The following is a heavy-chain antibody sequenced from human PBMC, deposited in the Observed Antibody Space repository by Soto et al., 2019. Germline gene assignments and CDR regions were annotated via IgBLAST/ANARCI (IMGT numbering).Heavy chain of an antibody. Sequence: GASVKVSCKASGYTFTSYYMHWVRQAPGQGLEWMGGIISMFGTPNYSQKFQGRVTITADESTSTGYMELNNLRSDDTAIYYCARDLGGGYEPGDYWGQGTQVTVSS. CDR2: IISMFGTP. J-gene: IGHJ4*02. D-gene: IGHD5-12*01. CDR3: ARDLGGGYEPGDY. V-gene: IGHV1-69*13. CDR1: GYTFTSYY.